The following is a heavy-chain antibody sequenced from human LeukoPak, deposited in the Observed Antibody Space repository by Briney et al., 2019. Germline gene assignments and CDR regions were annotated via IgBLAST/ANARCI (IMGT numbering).Heavy chain of an antibody. Sequence: GGSLRLSCAASGFTFSSYSMNWVRQAPGKGLEWVSSISSSSSYIYYADSVKGQFTLSRDNARNSLFLQMNSLRAEDTAVYYCARSYSGSYLSNGYDYWGQGTLVTVSS. CDR3: ARSYSGSYLSNGYDY. D-gene: IGHD1-26*01. J-gene: IGHJ4*02. CDR1: GFTFSSYS. CDR2: ISSSSSYI. V-gene: IGHV3-21*01.